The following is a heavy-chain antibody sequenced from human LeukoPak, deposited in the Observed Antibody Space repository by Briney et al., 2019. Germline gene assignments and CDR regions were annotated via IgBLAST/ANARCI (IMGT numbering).Heavy chain of an antibody. V-gene: IGHV4-39*07. CDR2: IYYSGST. Sequence: PSETLSLTCTVSGGSISSSSYYWGWIRQPPGKGLEWIGSIYYSGSTYYNPSLKSRVTISVDTSKNQFSLKLSSVTAADTAVYYCARKRVGATPYYYYMDVWGKGTTVTVSS. CDR3: ARKRVGATPYYYYMDV. D-gene: IGHD1-26*01. CDR1: GGSISSSSYY. J-gene: IGHJ6*03.